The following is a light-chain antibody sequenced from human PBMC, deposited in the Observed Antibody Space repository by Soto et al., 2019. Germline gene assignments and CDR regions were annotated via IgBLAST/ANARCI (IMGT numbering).Light chain of an antibody. V-gene: IGKV3-15*01. CDR3: QHYYNWPRT. Sequence: EIVMTQSPATLSVSPGERDTLSCRASQSISRNLAWYQQKPGQAPRLLIYGASTRATGIPARFSGSGSGTEFTLTISSLLSEDFAVYYCQHYYNWPRTFGQGTKVEIK. CDR1: QSISRN. CDR2: GAS. J-gene: IGKJ1*01.